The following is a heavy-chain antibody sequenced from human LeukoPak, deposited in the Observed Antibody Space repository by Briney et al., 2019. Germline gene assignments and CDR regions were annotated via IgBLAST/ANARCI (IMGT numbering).Heavy chain of an antibody. V-gene: IGHV4-59*01. CDR3: ARGGSVVVAAVNY. Sequence: SETLSVTCTVSGGSISSYYWSWIRQPPWKGLEWMGYIYYSGSTNYNPSLNSPVTISGDTSKNQFSLKLSSVTAADTAVYYCARGGSVVVAAVNYWGQGTLVTVSS. CDR1: GGSISSYY. D-gene: IGHD2-15*01. J-gene: IGHJ4*02. CDR2: IYYSGST.